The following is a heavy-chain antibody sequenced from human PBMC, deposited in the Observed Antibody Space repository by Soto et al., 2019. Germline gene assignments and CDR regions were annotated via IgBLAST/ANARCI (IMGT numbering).Heavy chain of an antibody. CDR2: MQPSTGRT. CDR1: GYSFTSLD. Sequence: ASVKVSCKASGYSFTSLDINWVRQTAGQGLEWMGWMQPSTGRTGYAQKFQGRVTMTRDTSINTACMELTTLTSDDTAFYYCARGVSAGVDYWGQGTLVTVSS. V-gene: IGHV1-8*01. J-gene: IGHJ4*02. D-gene: IGHD1-26*01. CDR3: ARGVSAGVDY.